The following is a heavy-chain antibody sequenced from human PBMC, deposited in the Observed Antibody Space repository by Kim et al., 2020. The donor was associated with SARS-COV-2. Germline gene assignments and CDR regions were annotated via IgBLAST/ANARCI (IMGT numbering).Heavy chain of an antibody. V-gene: IGHV3-33*03. Sequence: NYYADAGKGRFTISRDNAKNTLYLQMNSLRADDTATYCCVKDRDGGTSYVFEYWGQGTLVTVSS. J-gene: IGHJ4*02. D-gene: IGHD3-16*01. CDR3: VKDRDGGTSYVFEY.